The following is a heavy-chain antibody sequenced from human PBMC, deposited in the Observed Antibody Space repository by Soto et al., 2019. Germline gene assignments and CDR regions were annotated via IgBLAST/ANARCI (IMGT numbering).Heavy chain of an antibody. D-gene: IGHD3-3*01. CDR3: ARARTPYDFWSGYLYYFDY. Sequence: GASVKVSCKASGYTFTGYYMHWVRQAPGQGLEWMGWINPNSGGTNYAQKFQGWVTMTRDTSISTAYMELSRLRSDDTAVYYCARARTPYDFWSGYLYYFDYWGQGTLVTVSS. CDR2: INPNSGGT. V-gene: IGHV1-2*04. J-gene: IGHJ4*02. CDR1: GYTFTGYY.